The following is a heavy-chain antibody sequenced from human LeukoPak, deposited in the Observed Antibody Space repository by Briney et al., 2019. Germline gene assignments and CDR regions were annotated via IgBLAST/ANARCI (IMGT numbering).Heavy chain of an antibody. V-gene: IGHV3-74*03. CDR2: TNDAE. CDR3: GRINYNGDY. CDR1: GFTFSTYS. D-gene: IGHD3-10*01. J-gene: IGHJ4*02. Sequence: GGSLRLSCAASGFTFSTYSMNWVRQPPGKGLMWLSRTNDAEFADPVKGRFTISRDNAKNTVYLQMNSLRTEDTAVYFCGRINYNGDYWGRGTLVTVSS.